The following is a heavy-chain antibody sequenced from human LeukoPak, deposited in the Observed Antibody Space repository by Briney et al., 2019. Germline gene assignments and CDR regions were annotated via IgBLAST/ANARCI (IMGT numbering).Heavy chain of an antibody. V-gene: IGHV1-18*01. Sequence: GASVKVSCKASGYTFTSYGISWVRQAPGQGLEWMGWISAYNGNTNYAQKLQGRVTMTTDTSTSTAYMELRSLRSDDTAVYHCARDHRIAVARTTYDYWGQGTLVTVSS. CDR2: ISAYNGNT. CDR3: ARDHRIAVARTTYDY. CDR1: GYTFTSYG. D-gene: IGHD6-19*01. J-gene: IGHJ4*02.